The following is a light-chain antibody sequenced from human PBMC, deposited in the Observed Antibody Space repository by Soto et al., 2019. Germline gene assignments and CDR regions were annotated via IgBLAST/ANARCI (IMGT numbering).Light chain of an antibody. CDR1: QTISSW. CDR3: QQYNSYST. CDR2: KAS. V-gene: IGKV1-5*03. Sequence: DIQMTHSPSTLSASVGDRVTITFRASQTISSWLAWYQQKPGKAPKLLIYKASSLESGVPSRFSGSGSGTEFTLTISSLQPDDFATYYCQQYNSYSTFGQGTRLEI. J-gene: IGKJ5*01.